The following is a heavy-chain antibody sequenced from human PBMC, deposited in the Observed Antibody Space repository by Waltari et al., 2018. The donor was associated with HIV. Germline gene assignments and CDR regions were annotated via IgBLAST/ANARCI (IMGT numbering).Heavy chain of an antibody. CDR3: ARRQQLTD. V-gene: IGHV3-7*01. CDR1: GFTFSRPW. CDR2: IKEDGSEI. Sequence: EVRLVESGGGLVLPGGSLSLSCAASGFTFSRPWLTWVRQAPGKGLEWVANIKEDGSEIHYVDSVKGRFTISRDNAKNSLYLQMNSLRAEDTAVYYCARRQQLTDWGQGTLVTVSS. J-gene: IGHJ4*02. D-gene: IGHD6-13*01.